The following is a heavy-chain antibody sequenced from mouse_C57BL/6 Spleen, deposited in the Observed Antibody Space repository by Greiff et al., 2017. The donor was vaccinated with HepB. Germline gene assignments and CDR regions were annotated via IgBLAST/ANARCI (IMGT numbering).Heavy chain of an antibody. Sequence: EVQLQQSGAELVRPGASVKLSCTASGFNIKDDYMHWVKQRPEQGLEWIGWIDPENGDTEYASKFQGKATITADTSSNTAYLQLSSLTSEDTAVYYCTTSFSDGYYSWGQGTSVTVSS. CDR1: GFNIKDDY. V-gene: IGHV14-4*01. J-gene: IGHJ4*01. CDR2: IDPENGDT. D-gene: IGHD2-3*01. CDR3: TTSFSDGYYS.